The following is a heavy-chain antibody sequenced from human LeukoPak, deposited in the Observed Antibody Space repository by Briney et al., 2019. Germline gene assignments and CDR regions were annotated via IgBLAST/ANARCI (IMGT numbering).Heavy chain of an antibody. V-gene: IGHV3-33*01. CDR3: ARSQSSSLIDY. D-gene: IGHD6-13*01. Sequence: GGSLRLSCAASGFSFSAYGVHWVRQAPGKGLEWVAVIWYDGSSKDYADSVKGRFTFSRDNSKNTLYLQMDSLTVEDTAVYYCARSQSSSLIDYWGQGTLVTVSS. CDR2: IWYDGSSK. J-gene: IGHJ4*02. CDR1: GFSFSAYG.